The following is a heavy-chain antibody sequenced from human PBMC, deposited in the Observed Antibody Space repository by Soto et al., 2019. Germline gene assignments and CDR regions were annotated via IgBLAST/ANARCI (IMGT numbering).Heavy chain of an antibody. CDR2: IIPIFGTA. Sequence: SVKVSCKASGYTFTSYGISWVRQAPGQGLEWMGGIIPIFGTANYAQKFQGRVTITADESTSTAYMELSSLRSEDTAVYYCARSFTVSGYYFDYWGQGTLVTVSS. V-gene: IGHV1-69*13. CDR1: GYTFTSYG. J-gene: IGHJ4*02. D-gene: IGHD4-4*01. CDR3: ARSFTVSGYYFDY.